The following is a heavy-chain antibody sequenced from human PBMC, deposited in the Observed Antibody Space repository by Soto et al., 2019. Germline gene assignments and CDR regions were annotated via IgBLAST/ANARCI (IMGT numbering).Heavy chain of an antibody. J-gene: IGHJ2*01. CDR2: INDRGPT. Sequence: QVQLQQWGAGPLRPLETLSLTCGVSGGSFSGYYWAWIRQSPGKGLEWIGEINDRGPTNYNPSLKSRVSISVDTSKNHYSLNLRSVTAADTAVYYCARESHDILTGPPWVWYFDLWGRGTLVTVSS. CDR3: ARESHDILTGPPWVWYFDL. V-gene: IGHV4-34*01. D-gene: IGHD3-9*01. CDR1: GGSFSGYY.